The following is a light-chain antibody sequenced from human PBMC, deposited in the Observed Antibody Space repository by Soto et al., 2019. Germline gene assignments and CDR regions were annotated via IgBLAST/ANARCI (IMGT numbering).Light chain of an antibody. V-gene: IGKV3-15*01. J-gene: IGKJ2*01. CDR3: QQYNNWPYT. CDR1: QSVSRN. Sequence: EIVMTQSPATLSVSPGERATLSCRASQSVSRNLACYQQKPGQAPRLLIYAASTRATGIPARFSGSGSGTKFTLTISSLQSEDFAVYYCQQYNNWPYTFGQGTKLEIK. CDR2: AAS.